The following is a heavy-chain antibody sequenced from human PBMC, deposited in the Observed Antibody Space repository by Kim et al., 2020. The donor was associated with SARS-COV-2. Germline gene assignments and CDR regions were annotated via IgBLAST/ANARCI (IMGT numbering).Heavy chain of an antibody. Sequence: SETLSLTCTVSGGSISSYYWSWIRQPPGKGLEWIGYIYYSGSTNYNPSLKSRVTISVDTSKNQFSLKLSSVTAADTAVYYCARSETRTQNVLLWFGDPGTIPYGMDVWGQGTTVTVSS. CDR2: IYYSGST. J-gene: IGHJ6*02. CDR3: ARSETRTQNVLLWFGDPGTIPYGMDV. V-gene: IGHV4-59*08. CDR1: GGSISSYY. D-gene: IGHD3-10*01.